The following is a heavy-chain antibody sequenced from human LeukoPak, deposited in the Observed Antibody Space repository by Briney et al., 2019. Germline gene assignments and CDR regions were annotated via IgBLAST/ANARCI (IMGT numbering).Heavy chain of an antibody. CDR3: ARGGEEYDSSGYYVWSDY. J-gene: IGHJ4*02. CDR1: GGSISSYY. Sequence: SETLSLTCTVSGGSISSYYWSRIRQPPGKGLEWIGYIYYSGSTNYNPSLKSRVTISVDTSKNQFSLKLSSVTAADTAVYYCARGGEEYDSSGYYVWSDYWGQGTLVTVSS. D-gene: IGHD3-22*01. V-gene: IGHV4-59*01. CDR2: IYYSGST.